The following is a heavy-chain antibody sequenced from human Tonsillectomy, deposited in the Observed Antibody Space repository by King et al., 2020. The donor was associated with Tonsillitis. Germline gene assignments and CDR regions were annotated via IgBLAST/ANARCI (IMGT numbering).Heavy chain of an antibody. CDR1: GGSFSGYS. CDR3: ARGRWYGDYLFDS. CDR2: ITHSGNT. V-gene: IGHV4-34*01. D-gene: IGHD4-17*01. Sequence: VQLQQWGAGLLKPSETLSLTCAVYGGSFSGYSWIWFRQPPGKGLEWLGEITHSGNTNYNPSLKGRVTISIGTSNNQFSLNLASVTAAETAVYYCARGRWYGDYLFDSWGQGTLVTVSS. J-gene: IGHJ4*02.